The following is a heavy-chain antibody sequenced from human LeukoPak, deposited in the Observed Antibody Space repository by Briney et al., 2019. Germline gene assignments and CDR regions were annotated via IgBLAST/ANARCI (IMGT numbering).Heavy chain of an antibody. CDR2: IIPIFGTA. CDR1: GGTFSSYA. Sequence: XVKVSCKASGGTFSSYAISWVRQAPGQGLEWMGGIIPIFGTANYAQKFQGRVTITADESTSTAYMELSSLRSEDTAVYYCARDRVVEYSSSHYYMDVWGKGTTVTVSS. CDR3: ARDRVVEYSSSHYYMDV. V-gene: IGHV1-69*13. D-gene: IGHD6-6*01. J-gene: IGHJ6*03.